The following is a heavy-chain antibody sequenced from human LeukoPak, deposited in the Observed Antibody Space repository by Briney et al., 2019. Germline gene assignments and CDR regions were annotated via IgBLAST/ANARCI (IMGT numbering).Heavy chain of an antibody. J-gene: IGHJ4*02. CDR2: ISYDGSNK. CDR3: ARQPAMVTYYFDY. CDR1: GFTFSSYA. Sequence: GGSLRLSCAASGFTFSSYAMHWVRQAPGKGLEGVAVISYDGSNKYYADSVKGRFTSSRDNSKNTLYLQMNSLRAEDTAVYYCARQPAMVTYYFDYWGQGTLVTVSS. V-gene: IGHV3-30*04. D-gene: IGHD5-18*01.